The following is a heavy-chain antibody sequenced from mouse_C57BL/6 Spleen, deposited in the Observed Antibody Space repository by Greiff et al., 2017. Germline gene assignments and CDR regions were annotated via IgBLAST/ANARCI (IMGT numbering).Heavy chain of an antibody. CDR2: IDPNSGGT. Sequence: QVQLQQPGAELVKPGASVKLSCKASGYNFTSYWMHWVKQRPGRGLEWIGRIDPNSGGTKYNEKFKSKATLTVDTPSSTAYMQLSSLTSEDTAVYYCARWGGYVGPRPYYAMDYWGQGTSVTGSS. CDR1: GYNFTSYW. V-gene: IGHV1-72*01. J-gene: IGHJ4*01. D-gene: IGHD2-2*01. CDR3: ARWGGYVGPRPYYAMDY.